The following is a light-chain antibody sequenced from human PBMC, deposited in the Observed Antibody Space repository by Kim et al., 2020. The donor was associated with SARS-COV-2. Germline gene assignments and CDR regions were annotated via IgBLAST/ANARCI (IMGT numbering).Light chain of an antibody. CDR1: KLGDKY. Sequence: SYELTQPPSVSVAPGQTASITCAGDKLGDKYACWYQQKPGQSPVLVIYQDSKRPSGIPERFSGSNSGNTATLTISGTQAGDEADYYCQAWDSSTVEFGG. V-gene: IGLV3-1*01. CDR2: QDS. CDR3: QAWDSSTVE. J-gene: IGLJ3*02.